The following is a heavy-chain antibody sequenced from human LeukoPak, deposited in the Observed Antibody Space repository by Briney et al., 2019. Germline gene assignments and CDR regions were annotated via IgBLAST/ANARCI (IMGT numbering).Heavy chain of an antibody. V-gene: IGHV3-33*01. J-gene: IGHJ5*01. D-gene: IGHD3-10*01. CDR2: IWYDGSNK. CDR1: GFTFSSYG. Sequence: PGGSLRLSCAASGFTFSSYGMHWVRQAPGKGLEWVAVIWYDGSNKYYADSVKGRFTISRDNSKSTLYLQMNSLRAEDTAVYYCAREGYYGSAALYSWGHGTLVTVSS. CDR3: AREGYYGSAALYS.